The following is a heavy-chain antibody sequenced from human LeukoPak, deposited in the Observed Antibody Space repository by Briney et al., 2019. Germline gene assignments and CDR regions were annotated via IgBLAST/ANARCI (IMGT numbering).Heavy chain of an antibody. CDR1: GYTFTGYY. CDR3: ASLRDGYNNFDY. D-gene: IGHD5-24*01. Sequence: GASVKVSCKASGYTFTGYYMHWVRQAPGQGLEWMGIINPSGGSTSYAQKFQGRVTMTRDTSTSSLYMGLSSLRSEDTAVYYCASLRDGYNNFDYWGQGTLVTVSS. V-gene: IGHV1-46*01. J-gene: IGHJ4*02. CDR2: INPSGGST.